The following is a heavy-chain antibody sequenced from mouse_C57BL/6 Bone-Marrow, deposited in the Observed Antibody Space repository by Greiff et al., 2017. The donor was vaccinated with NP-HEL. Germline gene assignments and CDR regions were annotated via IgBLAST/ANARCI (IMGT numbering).Heavy chain of an antibody. J-gene: IGHJ3*01. CDR2: IYPGSGNT. CDR1: RYTFTDYY. V-gene: IGHV1-76*01. Sequence: QVQLKESGAELVRPGASVKLSCKASRYTFTDYYINWVKQRPGQGLEWIARIYPGSGNTYYNEKFKGKATLTAEKSSSTAYMQLSSLTSEDSAVYFCASLSRTFAYWGQGTLVTVSA. CDR3: ASLSRTFAY.